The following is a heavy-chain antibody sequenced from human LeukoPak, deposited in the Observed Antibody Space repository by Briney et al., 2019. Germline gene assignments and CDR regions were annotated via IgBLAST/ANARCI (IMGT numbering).Heavy chain of an antibody. Sequence: GRSLRLSCAASGFTFDDYAMHWVRQAPGKGLEWVSGISWNSGSIGYADSVKGRFTISRDNAKNSLYLQMNSLRAEDTALYYCAEDINGHLPGPSYGMDVWGQGTTVTVSS. CDR2: ISWNSGSI. D-gene: IGHD1-14*01. CDR3: AEDINGHLPGPSYGMDV. V-gene: IGHV3-9*01. J-gene: IGHJ6*02. CDR1: GFTFDDYA.